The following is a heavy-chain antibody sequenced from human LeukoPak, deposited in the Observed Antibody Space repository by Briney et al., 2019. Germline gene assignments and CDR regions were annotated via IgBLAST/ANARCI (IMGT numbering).Heavy chain of an antibody. V-gene: IGHV1-46*01. J-gene: IGHJ1*01. D-gene: IGHD4-23*01. Sequence: VASVKVSCKTSGNTFTPYYMHWVRQAPGQGLEWMGVINPTTGNTNYAQKFQGRVTITADESTSTAYMELSSLRSEDTAVYYCARARGGKNAEYFQHWGQGTLVTVSS. CDR1: GNTFTPYY. CDR3: ARARGGKNAEYFQH. CDR2: INPTTGNT.